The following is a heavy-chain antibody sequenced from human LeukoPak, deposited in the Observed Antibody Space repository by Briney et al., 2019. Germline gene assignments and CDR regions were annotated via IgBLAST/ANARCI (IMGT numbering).Heavy chain of an antibody. V-gene: IGHV3-21*01. J-gene: IGHJ6*03. CDR2: ISSSSSYI. Sequence: GGSLRLSCAASGFTFSSYSMNWVRQAPGKGLEWVSSISSSSSYIYYADSVKGRFTISRDNARNSLSLQMNSLRAEDTAVYYCARDPYSGSYGNEYYYYMDVWGKGTTVTISS. D-gene: IGHD1-26*01. CDR1: GFTFSSYS. CDR3: ARDPYSGSYGNEYYYYMDV.